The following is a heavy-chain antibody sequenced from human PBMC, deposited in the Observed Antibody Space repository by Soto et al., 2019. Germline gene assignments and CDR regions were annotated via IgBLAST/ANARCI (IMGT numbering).Heavy chain of an antibody. V-gene: IGHV3-53*01. D-gene: IGHD3-16*01. CDR1: GFTVSSNY. J-gene: IGHJ3*02. CDR2: IYSGGST. Sequence: GGFLRLSCAASGFTVSSNYMSWVRQAPGKGLEWVSVIYSGGSTYYADSLKGRFTISRDNSKNTLYLQMNSLRAEDTAVYYCASGGLRNRAAFDIWGQGTMVTVSS. CDR3: ASGGLRNRAAFDI.